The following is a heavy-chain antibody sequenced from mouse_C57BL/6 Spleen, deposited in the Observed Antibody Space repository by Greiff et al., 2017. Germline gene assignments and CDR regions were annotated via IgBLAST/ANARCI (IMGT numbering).Heavy chain of an antibody. CDR2: IYPRDGST. J-gene: IGHJ1*03. CDR3: ARRDYYYGRDWYFDV. D-gene: IGHD1-1*01. Sequence: QVHLKQSDAELVKPGASVKISCKVSGYTFTDHTIHWMKQRPEQGLEWIGYIYPRDGSTKYNEKFKGKATLTADKSSSTAYMQLNSLTSEDSAVYFCARRDYYYGRDWYFDVWGTGTTVTVSS. V-gene: IGHV1-78*01. CDR1: GYTFTDHT.